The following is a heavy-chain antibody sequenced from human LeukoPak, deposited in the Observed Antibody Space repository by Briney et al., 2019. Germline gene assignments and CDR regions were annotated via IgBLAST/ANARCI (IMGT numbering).Heavy chain of an antibody. D-gene: IGHD2-21*02. V-gene: IGHV3-15*01. Sequence: GGSLRLFCAASGFTFSNAWMSWVRQAPGKGLEWVGRIKSKTDGGTTDYAAPVKGRFTISRDDSTNTPYLQMNSLKTEDTDVYYCTTGGGHIVVVTAIQTSPYFDYWGQGTLVTVPS. CDR1: GFTFSNAW. J-gene: IGHJ4*02. CDR2: IKSKTDGGTT. CDR3: TTGGGHIVVVTAIQTSPYFDY.